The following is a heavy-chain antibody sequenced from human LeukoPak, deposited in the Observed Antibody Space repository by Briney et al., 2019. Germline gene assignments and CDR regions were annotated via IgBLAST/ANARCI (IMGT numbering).Heavy chain of an antibody. CDR1: GFTFSQAW. J-gene: IGHJ4*02. D-gene: IGHD5-24*01. V-gene: IGHV3-15*01. CDR3: TTGGGNGYNKRHYFDF. Sequence: KPGGSLRLSCAASGFTFSQAWMSWVRQAPGKGLEWVGRIKSETDGETTNYAAPVKGRFTISRDDSKNTLYLQMNSLKTEDTAVYYCTTGGGNGYNKRHYFDFWGQGTLVTVSS. CDR2: IKSETDGETT.